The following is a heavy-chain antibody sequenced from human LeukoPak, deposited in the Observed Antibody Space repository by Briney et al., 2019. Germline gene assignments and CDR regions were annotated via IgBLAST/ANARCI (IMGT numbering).Heavy chain of an antibody. CDR1: VDSGSSNSVA. V-gene: IGHV6-1*01. D-gene: IGHD1-1*01. Sequence: SQTLSLTCALSVDSGSSNSVAWNWIRQSPSRGLEWLGRTSYKSMCYNNYAVSVKSRITINPHTSKNQVCLQLSSVTPEDTAVYYFARWVRKLAHFDYWGQGDLVTVSS. CDR3: ARWVRKLAHFDY. CDR2: TSYKSMCYN. J-gene: IGHJ4*02.